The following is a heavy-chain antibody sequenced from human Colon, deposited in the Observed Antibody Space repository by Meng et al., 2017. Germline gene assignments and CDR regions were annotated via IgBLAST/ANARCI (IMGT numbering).Heavy chain of an antibody. CDR3: ANRFV. J-gene: IGHJ4*02. Sequence: EVQLVESGGGLVQPGGSLRLSCAVSGFSVSSDFMFWVRQAPGKGLEWVSMIHSSAGTFFADSVKGRFTVSTDNSKNTLYLQMNSLRIEDTAVYHCANRFVWGLGTLVTVSS. CDR1: GFSVSSDF. CDR2: IHSSAGT. D-gene: IGHD3-3*01. V-gene: IGHV3-66*02.